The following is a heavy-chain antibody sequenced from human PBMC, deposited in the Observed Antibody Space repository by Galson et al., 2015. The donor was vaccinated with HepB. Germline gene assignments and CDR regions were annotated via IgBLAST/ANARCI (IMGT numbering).Heavy chain of an antibody. V-gene: IGHV3-48*04. CDR3: ARRVAAALTGSFDI. CDR2: ISTSSGTI. CDR1: GFTFSSYN. D-gene: IGHD6-13*01. J-gene: IGHJ3*02. Sequence: SLRLSCAASGFTFSSYNMNWVRQAPGEGLEWISYISTSSGTIYYADSVKGRFTISRDNAKNSLFLQMNSLRAEDTAVYYCARRVAAALTGSFDIWGQGTMVTVSS.